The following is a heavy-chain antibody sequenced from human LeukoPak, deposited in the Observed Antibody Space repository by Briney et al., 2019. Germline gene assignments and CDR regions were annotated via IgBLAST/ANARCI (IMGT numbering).Heavy chain of an antibody. CDR1: GGSFSSYY. CDR2: IYTSGST. Sequence: ASETLSLTCTVSGGSFSSYYWSWIRQPAGKGLEWIGRIYTSGSTNYNSSLKSRVTMSVDTSKNQVSLKLSSVTAADPAVYYCATGDGYNSFDYWGQGTLVTVSS. CDR3: ATGDGYNSFDY. V-gene: IGHV4-4*07. J-gene: IGHJ4*02. D-gene: IGHD5-24*01.